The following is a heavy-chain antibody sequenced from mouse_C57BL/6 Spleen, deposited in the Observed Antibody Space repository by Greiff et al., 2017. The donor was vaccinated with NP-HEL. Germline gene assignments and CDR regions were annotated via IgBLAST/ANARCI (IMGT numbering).Heavy chain of an antibody. CDR1: GYTFTSYW. CDR2: IDPNSGGT. V-gene: IGHV1-72*01. D-gene: IGHD1-1*01. Sequence: QVQLQQPGAELVKPGASVKLSCKASGYTFTSYWMHWVKQRPGRGLEWIGRIDPNSGGTKYNEKFKSKATLTVDRPSSTAYMQLSSLTSEDSAVYYCARECAHGSRSWYFDVWGTGTTVTVSS. CDR3: ARECAHGSRSWYFDV. J-gene: IGHJ1*03.